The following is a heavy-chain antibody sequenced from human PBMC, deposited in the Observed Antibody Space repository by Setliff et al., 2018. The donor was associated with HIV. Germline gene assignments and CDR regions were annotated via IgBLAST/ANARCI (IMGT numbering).Heavy chain of an antibody. CDR3: ARGVTAAGALMDV. V-gene: IGHV4-4*07. D-gene: IGHD6-13*01. CDR1: GASVSIYF. J-gene: IGHJ6*03. CDR2: THSSGDT. Sequence: SETLSLTCNVSGASVSIYFWVWIRQPAGKTLEWIGRTHSSGDTHYNPSLNSRVTMSLDTSKNQFSLEMTSVTAADTAVYYCARGVTAAGALMDVWGKGTTVTVSS.